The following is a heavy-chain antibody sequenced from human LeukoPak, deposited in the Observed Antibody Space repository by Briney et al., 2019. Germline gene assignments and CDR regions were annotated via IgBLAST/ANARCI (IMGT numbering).Heavy chain of an antibody. D-gene: IGHD1-1*01. Sequence: SETLSLTCTVSGGSISSYYWSWIRQPPGKGLEGFGYVYYSGTTNYNPSLKRRVTISVDTSKNQFSLKLSSVTASDTAVYYCARVSWFPGTSYYYMDVWGKGTTVTVSS. J-gene: IGHJ6*03. CDR1: GGSISSYY. CDR2: VYYSGTT. CDR3: ARVSWFPGTSYYYMDV. V-gene: IGHV4-59*01.